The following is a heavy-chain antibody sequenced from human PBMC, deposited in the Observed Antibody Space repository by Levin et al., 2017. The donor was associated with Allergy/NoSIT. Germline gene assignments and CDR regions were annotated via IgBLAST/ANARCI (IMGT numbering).Heavy chain of an antibody. CDR3: ARGEVTYDILTGYFPGYFDH. V-gene: IGHV4-39*01. D-gene: IGHD3-9*01. J-gene: IGHJ4*02. CDR1: GGSFSGSRYS. Sequence: SETLSLTCTVSGGSFSGSRYSWGWIRQSPGKGLEWIGDIIYYGGNTYYKPSLESRVTISVDTSKIQFYLKLYSVTAADTAVYYCARGEVTYDILTGYFPGYFDHWGQGILVTVSS. CDR2: IYYGGNT.